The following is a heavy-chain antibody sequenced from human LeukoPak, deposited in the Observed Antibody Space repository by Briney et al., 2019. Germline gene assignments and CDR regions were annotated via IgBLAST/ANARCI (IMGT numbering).Heavy chain of an antibody. J-gene: IGHJ6*02. Sequence: VSVKVSCKASGYTFTSYDINWVRQATGQGLEWMGWMNPNSGNTGYAQKFQGRVTMTRNTSISTAYMELSSLRSEDTAVYYCARLEDMVAATASYYYGMDVWGQGTTVTVSS. CDR2: MNPNSGNT. D-gene: IGHD2-15*01. V-gene: IGHV1-8*01. CDR1: GYTFTSYD. CDR3: ARLEDMVAATASYYYGMDV.